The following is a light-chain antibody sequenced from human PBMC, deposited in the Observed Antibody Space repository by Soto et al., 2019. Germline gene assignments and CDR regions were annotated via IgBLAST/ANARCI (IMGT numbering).Light chain of an antibody. CDR2: NVS. CDR3: SSYTSSSTYV. J-gene: IGLJ1*01. Sequence: LTQPASVSGSPGQSITISCTGTSSDVGGYNSVSWYQQHPGKAPKLMIYNVSNRPSGVSNRFSGSKSGNTASLTISGLQAEDEADYYCSSYTSSSTYVFGTGTKATVL. V-gene: IGLV2-14*01. CDR1: SSDVGGYNS.